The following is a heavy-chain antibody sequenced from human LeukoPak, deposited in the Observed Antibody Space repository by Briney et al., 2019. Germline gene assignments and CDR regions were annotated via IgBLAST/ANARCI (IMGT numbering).Heavy chain of an antibody. CDR3: AKGNSASYYISYFDY. D-gene: IGHD1-26*01. J-gene: IGHJ4*02. Sequence: GGSLRLSCAASGFTFSSYAMSWVRQAPGKGLEWVSTISGSGGSTYYADSVKGRFTISRDNAKNTVYLQMNSLRAEDTAVYYCAKGNSASYYISYFDYWGQGTLVTVSS. V-gene: IGHV3-23*01. CDR1: GFTFSSYA. CDR2: ISGSGGST.